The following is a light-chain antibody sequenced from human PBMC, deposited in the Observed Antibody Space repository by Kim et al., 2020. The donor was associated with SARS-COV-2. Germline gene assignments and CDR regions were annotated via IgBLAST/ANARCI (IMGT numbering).Light chain of an antibody. CDR2: DVS. CDR1: SSDVGGYNF. V-gene: IGLV2-14*04. CDR3: SSYTSSHTVV. Sequence: GLSITISCTGTSSDVGGYNFVSWYQQHPGKAPKLMIFDVSNRPSGVSNRFSGSKSDNTASLIISGLQAEDEADYYCSSYTSSHTVVFGGGTQLTVL. J-gene: IGLJ2*01.